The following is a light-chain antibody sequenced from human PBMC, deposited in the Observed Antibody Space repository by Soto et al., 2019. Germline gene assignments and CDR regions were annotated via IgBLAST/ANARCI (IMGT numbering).Light chain of an antibody. J-gene: IGKJ1*01. Sequence: DIQMTQSPSTLSASVGDRVTITCRASQSISSWLAWYQQKPGKAPKLLIYDASSLDSGVTSRFSGSGSGTEFALTISSLQPDDFATYYCQQYNSYQGTFGQGTKVEIK. CDR1: QSISSW. V-gene: IGKV1-5*01. CDR2: DAS. CDR3: QQYNSYQGT.